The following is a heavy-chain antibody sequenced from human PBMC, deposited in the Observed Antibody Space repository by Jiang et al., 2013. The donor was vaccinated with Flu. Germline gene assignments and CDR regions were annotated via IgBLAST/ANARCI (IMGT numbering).Heavy chain of an antibody. CDR3: ARGSYSSGWFGWFDP. CDR2: INTNTGNP. J-gene: IGHJ5*02. V-gene: IGHV7-4-1*01. D-gene: IGHD6-19*01. CDR1: GYTFTSYA. Sequence: QSGSELKKPGASVKVSCKASGYTFTSYAMNWVRQAPGQGLEWMGWINTNTGNPTYAQGFTGRFVFSLDTSVSTAYLQICSLKAEDTAVYYCARGSYSSGWFGWFDPGAREPWSPSPQ.